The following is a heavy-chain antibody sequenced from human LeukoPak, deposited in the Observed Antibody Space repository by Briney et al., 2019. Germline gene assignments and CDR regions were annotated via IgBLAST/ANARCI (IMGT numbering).Heavy chain of an antibody. CDR1: GFSFSTYG. D-gene: IGHD3-16*02. Sequence: GGSLRLSCAASGFSFSTYGMHWVRQSPGKGLEWVAVISSDGSNEEYIDSVKGRFTVSRDNSKNTLFLQMNSLRPEDTAIYYCARARYPSPFDFWGRGTLVTVSS. CDR2: ISSDGSNE. V-gene: IGHV3-30*03. CDR3: ARARYPSPFDF. J-gene: IGHJ4*02.